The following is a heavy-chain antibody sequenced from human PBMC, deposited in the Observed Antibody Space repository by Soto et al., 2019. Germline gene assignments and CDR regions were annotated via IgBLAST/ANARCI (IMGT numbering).Heavy chain of an antibody. CDR1: GGSISSYC. CDR2: IYYSGST. V-gene: IGHV4-59*01. Sequence: SETLSLTCTVSGGSISSYCWSWIRQPPGKGLEWIGYIYYSGSTNYNPSLKSRVTISVDTSKNQFSLKLSSVTAADTAVYYCARGGERYYDILTGYPNWFDPWGQGTLVTVSS. D-gene: IGHD3-9*01. J-gene: IGHJ5*02. CDR3: ARGGERYYDILTGYPNWFDP.